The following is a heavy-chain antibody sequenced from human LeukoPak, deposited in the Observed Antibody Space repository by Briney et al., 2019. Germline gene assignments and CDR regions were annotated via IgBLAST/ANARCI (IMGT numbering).Heavy chain of an antibody. V-gene: IGHV3-23*01. CDR2: ISGSGGST. J-gene: IGHJ4*02. Sequence: GGSLRLSCAASGFTFSNFVMSWVRQAPGKGLEWVSAISGSGGSTYYADSVKGRFTISRDNSKNTLYLQMNSLRSEDTAVYYCARSKLAAAGTDLYSWLISFYYWGQGTLVTVSS. CDR3: ARSKLAAAGTDLYSWLISFYY. D-gene: IGHD6-13*01. CDR1: GFTFSNFV.